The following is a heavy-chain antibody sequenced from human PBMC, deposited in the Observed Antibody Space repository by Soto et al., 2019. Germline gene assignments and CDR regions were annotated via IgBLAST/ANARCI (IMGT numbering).Heavy chain of an antibody. CDR1: GGTFNTYA. V-gene: IGHV1-69*19. J-gene: IGHJ4*02. CDR2: ISPMFGAA. Sequence: QVQLVQSGAEMKKPGSSVKVSCQSSGGTFNTYAMNWVRQAPGQGPEWMGDISPMFGAANYAPKFQSTVTITADESTGTSYMQLSSLTSEDKALYFCAREVQVHTPAFGYWGQGTLVTGSS. D-gene: IGHD3-3*01. CDR3: AREVQVHTPAFGY.